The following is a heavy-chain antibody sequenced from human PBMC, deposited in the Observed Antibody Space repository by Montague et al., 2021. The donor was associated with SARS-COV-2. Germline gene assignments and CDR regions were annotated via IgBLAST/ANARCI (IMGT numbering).Heavy chain of an antibody. CDR2: IYYSGST. J-gene: IGHJ4*02. D-gene: IGHD1-26*01. Sequence: SETLSLTCTVSGGSISSYYWSWIRQPPGKGLEWIGYIYYSGSTNYNPSXXIRVTILVDMSKNQFSLKLSSVTAADTAVYYCARGMGGSYLYYFDYWGREPWSPSPQ. V-gene: IGHV4-59*01. CDR1: GGSISSYY. CDR3: ARGMGGSYLYYFDY.